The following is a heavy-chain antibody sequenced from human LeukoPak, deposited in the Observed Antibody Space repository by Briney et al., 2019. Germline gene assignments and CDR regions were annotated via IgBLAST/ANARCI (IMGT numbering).Heavy chain of an antibody. D-gene: IGHD4-23*01. J-gene: IGHJ3*02. CDR1: GFDFDDYA. Sequence: GGSLRLSCAGSGFDFDDYAMSWVRQAPGKGLEWVSAIGTAGDTYYPGSVKGRFTISRENAKNSLYLQMNSLRAGDTAVYYCARGYGGNTGAFDIWGQGTMVTVSS. V-gene: IGHV3-13*01. CDR2: IGTAGDT. CDR3: ARGYGGNTGAFDI.